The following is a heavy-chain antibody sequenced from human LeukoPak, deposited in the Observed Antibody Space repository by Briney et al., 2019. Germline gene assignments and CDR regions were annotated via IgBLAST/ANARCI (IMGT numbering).Heavy chain of an antibody. CDR3: AREGSSWQIFDY. D-gene: IGHD6-13*01. J-gene: IGHJ4*02. Sequence: ASVKVSCKASGYTFTSYGISWVRQAPGQGLEWMGWINPNSGGTNYAQKSQGRVTMTRDTSISTAYMELSRLRSDDTAVYYCAREGSSWQIFDYWGQGTLVTVSS. V-gene: IGHV1-2*02. CDR2: INPNSGGT. CDR1: GYTFTSYG.